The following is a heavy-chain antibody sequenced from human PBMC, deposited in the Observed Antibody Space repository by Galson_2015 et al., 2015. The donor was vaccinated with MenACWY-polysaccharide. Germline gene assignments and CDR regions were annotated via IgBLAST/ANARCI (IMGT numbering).Heavy chain of an antibody. J-gene: IGHJ4*02. V-gene: IGHV2-5*01. D-gene: IGHD3-10*01. CDR2: IYWNGDT. CDR1: GFSLSTPGVS. CDR3: ARSSGGILIPFDN. Sequence: PALVRPTQTLTLACTFSGFSLSTPGVSVAWLRQPPGKALEWLALIYWNGDTHYSLSLKQTPNVPKATSKNQVVLTMSNMDPVDTATYYCARSSGGILIPFDNWGQGALVTVSS.